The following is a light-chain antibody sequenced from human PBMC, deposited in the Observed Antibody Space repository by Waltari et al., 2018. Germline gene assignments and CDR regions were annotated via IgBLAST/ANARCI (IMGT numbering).Light chain of an antibody. CDR1: AFPTQH. CDR3: QSADSSGTYWV. J-gene: IGLJ3*02. Sequence: SYELKQPPSVSVSPGQTARLPCSADAFPTQHAYWYQQKPGQAPVLVIYKDSERPSGIPERFSGSSSGTTVTLTISGVQAEDEADYYCQSADSSGTYWVFGGGTKLTVL. V-gene: IGLV3-25*03. CDR2: KDS.